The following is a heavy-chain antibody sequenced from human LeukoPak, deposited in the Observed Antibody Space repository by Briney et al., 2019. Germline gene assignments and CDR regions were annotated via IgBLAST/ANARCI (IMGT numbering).Heavy chain of an antibody. D-gene: IGHD6-19*01. CDR1: GYTFTSYG. J-gene: IGHJ6*04. CDR3: ARDIVVFGQWPVLGYYGMDV. Sequence: ASVKVSCKASGYTFTSYGISWVRQAPGQGLEWMGWISAYNGNTNYAQKLQGRVTMTTDTSTSTAYMELRSLRSDDTAVYYCARDIVVFGQWPVLGYYGMDVWGKGTTVTVSS. CDR2: ISAYNGNT. V-gene: IGHV1-18*04.